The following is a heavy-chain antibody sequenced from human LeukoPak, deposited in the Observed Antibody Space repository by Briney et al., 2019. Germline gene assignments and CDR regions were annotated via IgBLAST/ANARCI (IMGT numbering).Heavy chain of an antibody. J-gene: IGHJ4*02. D-gene: IGHD2-15*01. V-gene: IGHV3-23*01. CDR3: AERVAASEPGFDS. CDR2: INANGRAT. CDR1: GFTFSSYG. Sequence: GGSLRLSCAASGFTFSSYGMHWFRQAPGRGLEWVSAINANGRATYYADSVKGRFTLSRDNSKSTLYLHMNSLNVEDTAVYYCAERVAASEPGFDSWGRGTLVSVSS.